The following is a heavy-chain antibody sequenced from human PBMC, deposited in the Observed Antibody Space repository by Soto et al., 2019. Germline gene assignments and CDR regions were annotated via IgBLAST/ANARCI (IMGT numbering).Heavy chain of an antibody. J-gene: IGHJ6*02. CDR2: ISYDGSNK. CDR3: ARDYYRFNSGYGFSMDV. Sequence: PGGSLRLSCAASGFTFSSYAMHWVRQAPGKGLEWVAVISYDGSNKYYADSVKGRFTISRDNSKNTLSLQMNSLRAEDTAVYYCARDYYRFNSGYGFSMDVWGQGTTVTVSS. CDR1: GFTFSSYA. V-gene: IGHV3-30-3*01. D-gene: IGHD5-12*01.